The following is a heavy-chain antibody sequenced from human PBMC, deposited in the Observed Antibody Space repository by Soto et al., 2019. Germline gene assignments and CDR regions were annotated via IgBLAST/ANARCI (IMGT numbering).Heavy chain of an antibody. CDR2: INHSGST. V-gene: IGHV4-34*01. CDR1: GGSFSGYY. CDR3: ARKTIFGVVIISARFDP. J-gene: IGHJ5*02. Sequence: QVQLQQWGAGLLKPSETLSLTCAVYGGSFSGYYWSWIRQPPGKGLEWIGEINHSGSTNYNPSLKGRVTIAVDTSKNQFSLKLISVTAADTAVYYCARKTIFGVVIISARFDPWGQGTLVTVSS. D-gene: IGHD3-3*01.